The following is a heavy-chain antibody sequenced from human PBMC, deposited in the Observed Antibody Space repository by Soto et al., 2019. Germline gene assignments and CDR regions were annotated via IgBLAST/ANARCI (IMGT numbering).Heavy chain of an antibody. D-gene: IGHD3-9*01. V-gene: IGHV4-34*01. CDR3: ARDSSAYYDILTGYYYYGMDV. CDR2: INHSGST. CDR1: GGSFSGYY. J-gene: IGHJ6*02. Sequence: SETLSLTCAVYGGSFSGYYWSWIRQPPGKGLEWIGEINHSGSTNYNPPLKSRVTISVDTSKNQFSLKLSSVTAADTAVYYCARDSSAYYDILTGYYYYGMDVWGQGTTVTVSS.